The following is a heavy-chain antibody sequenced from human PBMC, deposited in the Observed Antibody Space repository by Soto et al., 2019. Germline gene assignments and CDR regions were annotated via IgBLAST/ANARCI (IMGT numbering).Heavy chain of an antibody. Sequence: EVRLLESGGGLVQPGESLRLSCAASGFTLNNRDMHWVRQATGESLEWVSTIGSAGDTYYPDSVKGRFSISRDNVKNSLYLQMNSLRAGDTAVYYCARTFCTNGECYFGTFDIWGQGTVVTVSS. CDR3: ARTFCTNGECYFGTFDI. CDR2: IGSAGDT. V-gene: IGHV3-13*01. CDR1: GFTLNNRD. D-gene: IGHD2-8*01. J-gene: IGHJ3*02.